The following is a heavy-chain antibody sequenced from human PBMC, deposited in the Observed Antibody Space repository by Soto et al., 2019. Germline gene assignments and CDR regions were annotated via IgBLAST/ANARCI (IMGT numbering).Heavy chain of an antibody. D-gene: IGHD4-17*01. Sequence: VGSLRLSCAASGFTFSDYYMSWIRQAPGKGLEWVSYISSSGSTIYYADSVKGRFTISRDNAKNSLYLQMNSLRAEDTAVYYCARENTVTRSSDYWGQGTLVTVSS. CDR1: GFTFSDYY. CDR2: ISSSGSTI. V-gene: IGHV3-11*01. CDR3: ARENTVTRSSDY. J-gene: IGHJ4*02.